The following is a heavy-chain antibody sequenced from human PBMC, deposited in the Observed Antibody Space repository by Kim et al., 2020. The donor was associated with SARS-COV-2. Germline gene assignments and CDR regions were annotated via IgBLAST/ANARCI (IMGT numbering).Heavy chain of an antibody. CDR1: GFTFSSYG. CDR2: IWYDGSNK. CDR3: AREFWGRRGYSGSVSPAGFGY. D-gene: IGHD5-12*01. Sequence: GGSLRLSCAASGFTFSSYGMHWVRQAPGKGLEWVAVIWYDGSNKYYADSVKGRFTISRDNSKNTLYLQMNSLRAEDTAVYYCAREFWGRRGYSGSVSPAGFGYWGQGTLVTVSS. J-gene: IGHJ4*02. V-gene: IGHV3-33*01.